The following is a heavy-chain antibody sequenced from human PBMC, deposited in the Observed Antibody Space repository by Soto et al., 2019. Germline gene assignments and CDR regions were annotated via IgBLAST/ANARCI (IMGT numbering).Heavy chain of an antibody. CDR3: ARDLVTAAAHYGMDV. CDR1: GFTFSSYG. V-gene: IGHV3-33*01. CDR2: IWYDGSNK. Sequence: LRLSCAASGFTFSSYGMHWVRQAPGKGLEWVAVIWYDGSNKYYADSVKGRFTISRDNSKNTLYLQMNSLRAEDTAVYYCARDLVTAAAHYGMDVWGQGTTVTVSS. J-gene: IGHJ6*02. D-gene: IGHD6-13*01.